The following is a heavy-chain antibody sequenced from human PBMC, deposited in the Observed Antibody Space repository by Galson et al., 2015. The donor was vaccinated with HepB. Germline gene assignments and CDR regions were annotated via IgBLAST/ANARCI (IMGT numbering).Heavy chain of an antibody. Sequence: SETLSLTCVVSGGSIRTEDWWSWVRQSPGKRLEWIGQIYHSGDVNYNPSLKSRFIMSVDTSKNQFSLRLNSVTAADTAIYYCARDWIRDGASYYFDYWGQGTLVTVSS. D-gene: IGHD5-24*01. CDR3: ARDWIRDGASYYFDY. J-gene: IGHJ4*02. CDR2: IYHSGDV. V-gene: IGHV4/OR15-8*02. CDR1: GGSIRTEDW.